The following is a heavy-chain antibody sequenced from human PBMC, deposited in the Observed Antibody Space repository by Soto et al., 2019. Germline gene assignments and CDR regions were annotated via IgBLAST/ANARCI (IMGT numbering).Heavy chain of an antibody. D-gene: IGHD3-22*01. CDR3: ASTTGADSSGYYLAIDY. CDR2: IYYSGST. CDR1: VCSISSGGYY. V-gene: IGHV4-31*03. Sequence: TLSLTFTVSVCSISSGGYYWSWIRQHPGKGLEWIGYIYYSGSTYYNPSLKSRVTISVDTPKNQFSLKLSSVTAADTAVYYCASTTGADSSGYYLAIDYWGQGTLVTVSS. J-gene: IGHJ4*02.